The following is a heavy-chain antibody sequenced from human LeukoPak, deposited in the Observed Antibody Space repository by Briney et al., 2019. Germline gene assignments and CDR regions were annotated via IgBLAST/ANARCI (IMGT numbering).Heavy chain of an antibody. CDR2: INYNGDNK. CDR3: AKGLQWELPFDC. CDR1: GFTFSIYT. V-gene: IGHV3-23*01. Sequence: GGSLRLSCAASGFTFSIYTMNWVRQAPGKGLEWVSIINYNGDNKYYADSVQGRFTISRDNSKNTVYLQMNSLRAEDTAVYYCAKGLQWELPFDCWGQGTLVTVSS. J-gene: IGHJ4*02. D-gene: IGHD1-7*01.